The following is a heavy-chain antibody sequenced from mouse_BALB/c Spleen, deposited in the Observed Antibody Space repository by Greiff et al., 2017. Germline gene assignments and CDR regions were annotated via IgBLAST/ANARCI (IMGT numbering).Heavy chain of an antibody. D-gene: IGHD2-4*01. J-gene: IGHJ4*01. CDR1: GFTFTDYY. CDR2: IRNKANGYTT. CDR3: ARDKRIYDYDLSYAMDY. V-gene: IGHV7-3*02. Sequence: EVQGVESGGGLVQPGGSLRLSCATSGFTFTDYYMSWVRQPPGKALEWLGFIRNKANGYTTEYSASVKGRFTISRDNSQSILYLQMNTLRAEDSATYYCARDKRIYDYDLSYAMDYWGQGTSVTVSS.